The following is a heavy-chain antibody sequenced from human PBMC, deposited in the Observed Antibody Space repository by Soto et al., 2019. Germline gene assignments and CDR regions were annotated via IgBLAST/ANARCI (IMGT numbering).Heavy chain of an antibody. D-gene: IGHD6-6*01. J-gene: IGHJ6*03. CDR1: GGSISSYY. CDR2: IYYSGST. CDR3: ARDKYSQPGEYYYYYMDV. V-gene: IGHV4-59*01. Sequence: SETLSLTCTVSGGSISSYYWSWIRQPPGKGLEWIGYIYYSGSTNYNPSLKSRVTISLDTSQNQFSLKLRPVTAADTAVYYCARDKYSQPGEYYYYYMDVWGKGTTVTVSS.